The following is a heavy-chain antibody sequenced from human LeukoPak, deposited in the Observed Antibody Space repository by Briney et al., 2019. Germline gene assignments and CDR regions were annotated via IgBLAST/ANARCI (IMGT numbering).Heavy chain of an antibody. CDR3: TTAQDGNFYWDY. J-gene: IGHJ4*02. Sequence: GESLKISCQVSEYNYPNYWVGWVRQMPGKGLEWMGIIYPGVSSPYYSPSFQGHIIISADKSFNAAYLQWDSLRASDTAIYFCTTAQDGNFYWDYWGQGTLVTVSS. CDR1: EYNYPNYW. CDR2: IYPGVSSP. D-gene: IGHD3-9*01. V-gene: IGHV5-51*01.